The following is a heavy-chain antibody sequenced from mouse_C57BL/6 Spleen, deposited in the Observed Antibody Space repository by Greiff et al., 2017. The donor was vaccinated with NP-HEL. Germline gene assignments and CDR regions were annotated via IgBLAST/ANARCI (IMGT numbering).Heavy chain of an antibody. CDR1: GYSITSGYY. D-gene: IGHD2-2*01. Sequence: EVQLQESGPGLVKPSQSLSLTCSVTGYSITSGYYWTWIRQFPGNKLEWMGYISYDGSNNYNPSLNNRISITRDTSKNQVFLKLNSVTTEDTATYYCAREGYGYFDYWGQGTTLTVSS. CDR3: AREGYGYFDY. V-gene: IGHV3-6*01. J-gene: IGHJ2*01. CDR2: ISYDGSN.